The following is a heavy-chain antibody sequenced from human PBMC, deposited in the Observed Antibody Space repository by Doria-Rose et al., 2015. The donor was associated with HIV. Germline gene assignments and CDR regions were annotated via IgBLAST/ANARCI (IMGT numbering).Heavy chain of an antibody. CDR3: ARIKSSRWYHKYYFDF. V-gene: IGHV2-26*01. J-gene: IGHJ4*02. D-gene: IGHD6-13*01. Sequence: QESGPVLVKPTETLTLTCTVSGVSLSSPGMGVSWIRQPPGKALEWLAHIFSDDVRSYKTSLKSRLTISRGTSKSRVVLTMTDMGPVDTATYYCARIKSSRWYHKYYFDFWGQGTLVIVSA. CDR2: IFSDDVR. CDR1: GVSLSSPGMG.